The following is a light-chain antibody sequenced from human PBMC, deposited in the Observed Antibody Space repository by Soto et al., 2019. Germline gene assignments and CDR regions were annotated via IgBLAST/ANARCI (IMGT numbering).Light chain of an antibody. Sequence: DIQLTQSPPCLAASVGDRVNMTCRASQSIGTWLAWHQQKPGEAPNLLMFDASTLHPGVPSRFSGSGDGTEFTLSISSLQPDDSAIYFCRQYKTYTFGRGTRLEIK. CDR2: DAS. CDR1: QSIGTW. V-gene: IGKV1-5*01. J-gene: IGKJ5*01. CDR3: RQYKTYT.